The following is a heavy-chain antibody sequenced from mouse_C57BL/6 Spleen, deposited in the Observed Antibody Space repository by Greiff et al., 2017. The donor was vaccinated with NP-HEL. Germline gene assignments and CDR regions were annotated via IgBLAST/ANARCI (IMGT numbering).Heavy chain of an antibody. CDR2: INPSSGYT. CDR3: ARSLITTVVVPDV. CDR1: GYTFTSYW. V-gene: IGHV1-7*01. J-gene: IGHJ1*03. D-gene: IGHD1-1*01. Sequence: VKLMESGAELAKPGASVKLSCKASGYTFTSYWMHWVKQRPGQGLEWIGYINPSSGYTKYNQKFKDKATLTADKSSSTAYMQLSSLTYEDSAVYYCARSLITTVVVPDVWGTGTTVTVSS.